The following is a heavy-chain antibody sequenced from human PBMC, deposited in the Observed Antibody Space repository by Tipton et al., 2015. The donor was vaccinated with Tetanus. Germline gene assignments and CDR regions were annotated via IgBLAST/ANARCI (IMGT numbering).Heavy chain of an antibody. CDR3: ARSSAYCGGDCSAGDFFYYGLEV. V-gene: IGHV3-23*01. CDR1: GFTFSSYA. D-gene: IGHD2-21*02. Sequence: SLRLSCAASGFTFSSYAMTWVRQAPGKGLEWVSTLSSSGGHTYSTDSVKGRFTISRDNSKNTLYLQMNILRADDTAVYYCARSSAYCGGDCSAGDFFYYGLEVWGQGTTVTVSS. J-gene: IGHJ6*02. CDR2: LSSSGGHT.